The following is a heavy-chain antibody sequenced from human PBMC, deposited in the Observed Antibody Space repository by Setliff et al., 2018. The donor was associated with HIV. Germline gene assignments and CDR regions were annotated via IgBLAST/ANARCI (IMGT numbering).Heavy chain of an antibody. V-gene: IGHV4-4*09. CDR1: GDSINGRW. CDR3: ARGGYYYYFGVDV. CDR2: IYCSGST. Sequence: SETLSLTCTVSGDSINGRWLSWIRQAPGKGLEWTGNIYCSGSTNYNPSLKSRVTISVDTSKNQFSLKLSSVTAADTAVYYCARGGYYYYFGVDVWGQGTTVTVSS. J-gene: IGHJ6*02. D-gene: IGHD3-16*01.